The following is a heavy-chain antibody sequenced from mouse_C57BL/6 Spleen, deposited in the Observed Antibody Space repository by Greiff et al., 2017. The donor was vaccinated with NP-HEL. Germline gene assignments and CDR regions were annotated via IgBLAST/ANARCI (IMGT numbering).Heavy chain of an antibody. CDR2: INPYNGGT. CDR1: GYTFTDYY. V-gene: IGHV1-19*01. J-gene: IGHJ1*03. CDR3: ARAGLKSYYGSSYWYFDV. Sequence: EVHLVESGPVLVKPGASVKMSCKASGYTFTDYYMNWVKQSHGKSLEWIGVINPYNGGTSYNQKFKGKATLTVDKSSSTAYMELNSLTSEDSAVYYCARAGLKSYYGSSYWYFDVWGTGTTVTVSS. D-gene: IGHD1-1*01.